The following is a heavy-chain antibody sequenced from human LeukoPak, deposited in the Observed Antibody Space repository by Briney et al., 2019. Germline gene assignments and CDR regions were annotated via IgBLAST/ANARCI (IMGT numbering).Heavy chain of an antibody. CDR2: IYYSGST. CDR1: GDSISGYY. J-gene: IGHJ4*02. CDR3: ARGMATYRPGFDY. D-gene: IGHD5-24*01. Sequence: SETLSLTCTVSGDSISGYYWTWIRQTPGKGLEWIGLIYYSGSTNYNPSLKSRVTISVDTSKNQSSLKLSSVTAADSAVYYCARGMATYRPGFDYWGQGTLVTVSS. V-gene: IGHV4-59*08.